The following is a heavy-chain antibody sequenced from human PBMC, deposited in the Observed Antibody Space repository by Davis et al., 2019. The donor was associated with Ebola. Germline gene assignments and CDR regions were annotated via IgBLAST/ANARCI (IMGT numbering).Heavy chain of an antibody. Sequence: PGGSLRLSCQGSGFNFNSYWISWVRQMPGKGLEWMGKIDPSDSSTNYSPSFQGHVTISADKSISTAYLQWSSLKASDTAMYYCARFGSSSWDFDYWGQGTLVTVSS. V-gene: IGHV5-10-1*01. CDR2: IDPSDSST. CDR3: ARFGSSSWDFDY. CDR1: GFNFNSYW. J-gene: IGHJ4*02. D-gene: IGHD6-13*01.